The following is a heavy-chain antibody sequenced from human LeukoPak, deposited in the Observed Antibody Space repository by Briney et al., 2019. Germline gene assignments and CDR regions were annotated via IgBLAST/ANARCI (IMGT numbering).Heavy chain of an antibody. CDR3: ARVVVPAAAYYFDY. CDR1: GGSISSYY. J-gene: IGHJ4*02. V-gene: IGHV4-59*12. CDR2: IYYSGST. Sequence: SETLSLTCTVSGGSISSYYWSWLRQPPGKGLEWIGYIYYSGSTNYNPSLKSRVTISVDTSKNQFSLKLSSVTAADTAVYYCARVVVPAAAYYFDYWGQGTLVTVSS. D-gene: IGHD2-2*01.